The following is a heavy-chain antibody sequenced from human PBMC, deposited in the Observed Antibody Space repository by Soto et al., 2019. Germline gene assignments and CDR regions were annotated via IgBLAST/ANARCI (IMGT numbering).Heavy chain of an antibody. J-gene: IGHJ4*02. V-gene: IGHV3-23*01. CDR1: GFTFSTYA. D-gene: IGHD5-12*01. CDR2: ITTTGDTS. Sequence: GRSLRLSCAASGFTFSTYALAWVRQAPGKGLEWVSIITTTGDTSYYADSVKGRFTISRDNSKNVLYLQMNNVRVDDTAIYYCAKVPEYRDGSYLYYFALWGGGARVTVSS. CDR3: AKVPEYRDGSYLYYFAL.